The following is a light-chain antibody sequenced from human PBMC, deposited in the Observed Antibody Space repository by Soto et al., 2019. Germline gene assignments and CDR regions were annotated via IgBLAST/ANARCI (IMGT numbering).Light chain of an antibody. CDR3: QQSTSSGSWT. V-gene: IGKV3-20*01. CDR2: AAS. J-gene: IGKJ1*01. Sequence: EIVLTQSPGTLSLSPGARATLSCRASQNIRGDFLVWYQQKLGQAPRLLIFAASSRATGIPDRFRGSGSGTDFTLTISRLEPEDFAVYYCQQSTSSGSWTFGQGTKVDIK. CDR1: QNIRGDF.